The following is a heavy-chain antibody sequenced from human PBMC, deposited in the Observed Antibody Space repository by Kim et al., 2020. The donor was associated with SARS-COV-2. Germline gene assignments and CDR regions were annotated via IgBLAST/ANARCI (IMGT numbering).Heavy chain of an antibody. CDR2: VYYNGDT. D-gene: IGHD6-19*01. J-gene: IGHJ4*02. V-gene: IGHV4-39*01. CDR1: GASISTSHFY. CDR3: ARRATEHGWPIDS. Sequence: SETLSLTCSVSGASISTSHFYWGWIRQPPGKGLEWLGSVYYNGDTNSNPSLKSRISMSMDTSKNQFSLQMNSLTVADTAVFYCARRATEHGWPIDSWGQGALVIVSS.